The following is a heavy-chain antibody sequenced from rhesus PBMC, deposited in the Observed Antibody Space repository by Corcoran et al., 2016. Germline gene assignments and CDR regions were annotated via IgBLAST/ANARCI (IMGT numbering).Heavy chain of an antibody. CDR3: ARGLDEYSNSYWYFDL. CDR2: IYGSGSST. CDR1: GGSIRRRY. J-gene: IGHJ2*01. Sequence: QLQLQESGPGLVKPSETLSLTCAVSGGSIRRRYWSWIRQAPGKGLEWIGYIYGSGSSTNYNPSLKSRVTLSVDTSKNQLSLKLSSVTAADTAVYYCARGLDEYSNSYWYFDLWGPGTPITISS. V-gene: IGHV4-169*01. D-gene: IGHD4-23*01.